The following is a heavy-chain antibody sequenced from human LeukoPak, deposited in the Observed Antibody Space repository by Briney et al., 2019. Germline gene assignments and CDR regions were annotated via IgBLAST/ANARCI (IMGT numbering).Heavy chain of an antibody. V-gene: IGHV3-53*01. CDR2: IYGGGGT. CDR1: GITVSSYY. CDR3: TRHQYDAFEI. J-gene: IGHJ3*02. D-gene: IGHD4-11*01. Sequence: GGSLRLSCAASGITVSSYYMSWVRQAPGKGLEWVSVIYGGGGTYYADSAKGRFAIPRDNSKNTFYLQISSLRAEDTAIYYCTRHQYDAFEIWGQGTMVTVSS.